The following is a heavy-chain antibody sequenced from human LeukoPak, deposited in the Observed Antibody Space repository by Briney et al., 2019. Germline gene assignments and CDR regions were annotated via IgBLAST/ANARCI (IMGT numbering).Heavy chain of an antibody. J-gene: IGHJ4*02. CDR2: IKSKTDGGTT. V-gene: IGHV3-15*01. CDR1: GFTFSNAW. CDR3: TIDRPPSSWPPADY. D-gene: IGHD3-10*01. Sequence: GGSLRLSCAASGFTFSNAWMSWVRQAPGKGLEWVGRIKSKTDGGTTDYAAPVKGRFTISRDDSKNTLYLQMNSLKTEDTAVYYCTIDRPPSSWPPADYWGQGTLVTVSS.